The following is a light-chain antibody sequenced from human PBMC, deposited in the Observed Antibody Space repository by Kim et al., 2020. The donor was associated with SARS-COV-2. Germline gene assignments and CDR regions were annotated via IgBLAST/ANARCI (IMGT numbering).Light chain of an antibody. CDR2: GAS. V-gene: IGKV3-20*01. Sequence: SPGKRATLSCRASRSVRSGYFAWYQQKPGQAPSLLIYGASNRATGIPDRFSGSGSGTDFILTISGLGREDFAVYYCQQYGSSFWTFGQGTKVDIK. J-gene: IGKJ1*01. CDR3: QQYGSSFWT. CDR1: RSVRSGY.